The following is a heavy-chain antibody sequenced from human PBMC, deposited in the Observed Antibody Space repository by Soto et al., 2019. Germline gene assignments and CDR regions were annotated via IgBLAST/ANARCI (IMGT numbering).Heavy chain of an antibody. D-gene: IGHD2-2*01. CDR2: ISAYNGNT. CDR3: ARVDCSSTSCYVGYCRGDCSNNY. J-gene: IGHJ4*02. Sequence: ASVKVSCKASGYTFTSYGISWVRQAPGQGLEWMGWISAYNGNTNYAQKLQGRVTMTTDTSTSTAYMELRSLRSDDTAVYYCARVDCSSTSCYVGYCRGDCSNNYRGQGTLVTVSS. CDR1: GYTFTSYG. V-gene: IGHV1-18*01.